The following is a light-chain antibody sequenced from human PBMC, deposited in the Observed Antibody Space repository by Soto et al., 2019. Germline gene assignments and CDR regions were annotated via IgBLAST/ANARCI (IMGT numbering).Light chain of an antibody. V-gene: IGLV1-44*01. CDR1: SSNIGSNI. CDR2: NNN. Sequence: QSVLTQPPSASGTPGQRVTISCSGSSSNIGSNIVNWYHQLPGTAPKLLISNNNQRPSGVPDRFSGSKSGTSASLAISGLQSEDEADYYCAAWDDGLNGVLFGGGTKLTVL. J-gene: IGLJ3*02. CDR3: AAWDDGLNGVL.